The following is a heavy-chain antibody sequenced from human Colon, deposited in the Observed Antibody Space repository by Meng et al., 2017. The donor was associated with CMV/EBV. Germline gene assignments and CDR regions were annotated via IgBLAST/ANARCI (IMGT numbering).Heavy chain of an antibody. CDR2: IKPSGGST. D-gene: IGHD2-15*01. CDR3: TRDIVL. J-gene: IGHJ4*02. V-gene: IGHV1-46*01. CDR1: GFTFSTQY. Sequence: QEQLVQSGAEVKKPGAPVKVSCKASGFTFSTQYIHWVRQAPGQGLEWLGIIKPSGGSTGYAQKFQGRVTMTRDTSTSTVYMELSSLRSEDTAMYYCTRDIVLWGQGTLVTVSS.